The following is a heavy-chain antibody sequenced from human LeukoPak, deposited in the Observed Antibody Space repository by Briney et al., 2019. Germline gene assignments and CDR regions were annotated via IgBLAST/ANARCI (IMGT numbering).Heavy chain of an antibody. CDR3: ARDKAVESDSSGYYYNRGLDQ. CDR1: GGSMNNYH. Sequence: PSETLSLTCSVSGGSMNNYHWNWIRQSADKGLEWIGRIYATGSTDHNPPLKSPVTLSLDTYQNHFSLILTSVTAADTAVYFCARDKAVESDSSGYYYNRGLDQWGQGILVTVSS. V-gene: IGHV4-4*07. D-gene: IGHD3-22*01. CDR2: IYATGST. J-gene: IGHJ4*02.